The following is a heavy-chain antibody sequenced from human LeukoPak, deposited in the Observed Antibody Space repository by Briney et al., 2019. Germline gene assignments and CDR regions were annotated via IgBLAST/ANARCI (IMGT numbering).Heavy chain of an antibody. CDR2: IDSDGSST. D-gene: IGHD2-15*01. CDR1: GFTFSTYW. J-gene: IGHJ6*03. CDR3: AGTGCSGGSCYSDYMDV. Sequence: GGSLRLSCAASGFTFSTYWVHWVRQAPGKGLVWVSRIDSDGSSTDYADSVKGRFTISSDNAKNTVYLQMNSLRAEDTAVYYCAGTGCSGGSCYSDYMDVWGKGTTVTVSS. V-gene: IGHV3-74*01.